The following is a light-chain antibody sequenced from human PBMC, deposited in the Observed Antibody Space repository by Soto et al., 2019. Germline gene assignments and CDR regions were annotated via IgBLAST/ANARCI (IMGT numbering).Light chain of an antibody. CDR1: QSVSSN. V-gene: IGKV3-11*01. CDR3: HQRQSWPRT. CDR2: LAS. J-gene: IGKJ1*01. Sequence: EIVMTQSPATLSVSPGESATLSCRASQSVSSNLAWHQHKPGQAPRLLIYLASNRAAGVPARFSGSGSGTDFTLTISNVEPEDFEVYYCHQRQSWPRTFGQGTKVDIX.